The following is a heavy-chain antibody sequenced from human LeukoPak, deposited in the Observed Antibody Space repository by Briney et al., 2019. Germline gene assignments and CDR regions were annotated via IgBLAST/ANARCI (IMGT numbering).Heavy chain of an antibody. Sequence: KPSETLSLTCAVYGGSFSGYYWSWIRQPPGKGLEWIGEINHSGSTNYNPSLKSRVTISVDTSKNQFSLKLSSVTAADTAVYYCASGGYSYGYRGGFDYWGQGTLVTVSS. D-gene: IGHD5-18*01. CDR2: INHSGST. J-gene: IGHJ4*02. CDR3: ASGGYSYGYRGGFDY. V-gene: IGHV4-34*01. CDR1: GGSFSGYY.